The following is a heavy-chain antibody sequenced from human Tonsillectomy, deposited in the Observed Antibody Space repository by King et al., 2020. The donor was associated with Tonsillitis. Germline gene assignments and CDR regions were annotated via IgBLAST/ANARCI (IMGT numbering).Heavy chain of an antibody. CDR3: ARQDSSSWEGDYFDY. CDR2: RAYSGST. Sequence: QLQESGPGLVKPSETLSLDCTVSGGSTISSNYYWGWIRQPPGKRLEGMGSRAYSGSTDSTRSLKSRVSLSIDTSKTQFSLRLSSVTAADTAVYYCARQDSSSWEGDYFDYWGQGTLVTVSS. J-gene: IGHJ4*02. V-gene: IGHV4-39*01. CDR1: GGSTISSNYY. D-gene: IGHD6-13*01.